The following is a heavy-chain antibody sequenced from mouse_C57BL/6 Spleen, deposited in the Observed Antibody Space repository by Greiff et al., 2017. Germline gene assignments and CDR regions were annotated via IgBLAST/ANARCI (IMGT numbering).Heavy chain of an antibody. CDR2: IDPSDSYT. J-gene: IGHJ3*01. Sequence: QVQLQQPGAELVMPGASVKLSCKASGYTFTSYWMHWVQQRPGQGLEWIGEIDPSDSYTNYNQKFKGKSTLTVDKSSSTAYMQLSSLTSEDSAVYYCAIYYSNWFAYWGQGTLVTVSA. D-gene: IGHD2-5*01. V-gene: IGHV1-69*01. CDR1: GYTFTSYW. CDR3: AIYYSNWFAY.